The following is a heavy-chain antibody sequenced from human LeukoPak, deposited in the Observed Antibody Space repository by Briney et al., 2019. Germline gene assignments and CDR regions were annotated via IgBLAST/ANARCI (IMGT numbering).Heavy chain of an antibody. D-gene: IGHD2-15*01. CDR1: GGSISSSSYY. J-gene: IGHJ4*02. Sequence: SETLSLTCTVSGGSISSSSYYWGWIRQPPGKGLEWIGNIYYSGSTYYNPSLKSRVTISVDTSKNQFSLKLSSVTAADTAVYYCARHEVVAATLDYWGQGTLVTVSS. CDR2: IYYSGST. CDR3: ARHEVVAATLDY. V-gene: IGHV4-39*01.